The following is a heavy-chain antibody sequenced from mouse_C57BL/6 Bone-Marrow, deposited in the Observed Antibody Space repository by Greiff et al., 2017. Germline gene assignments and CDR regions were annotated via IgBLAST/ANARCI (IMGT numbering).Heavy chain of an antibody. CDR3: ATWGWFAY. Sequence: QVQLQQPGAELVKPGASVKLSCKASGYTFTSYWMQWVKQRPGQGLEWIGEIDPSDSYTNYNQKFMGKATLTVDTSSSTAYMQLSSLTSEDSAVYYCATWGWFAYWGQGTLVTVSA. CDR2: IDPSDSYT. CDR1: GYTFTSYW. V-gene: IGHV1-50*01. J-gene: IGHJ3*01. D-gene: IGHD4-1*01.